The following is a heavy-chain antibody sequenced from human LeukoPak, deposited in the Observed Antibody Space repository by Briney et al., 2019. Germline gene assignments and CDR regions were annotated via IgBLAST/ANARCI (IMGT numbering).Heavy chain of an antibody. Sequence: GGSLRLSCAASGFTFSPFWMHWVRQAPGKGLVWVSRINNDGSNTMYADSVKGRFTISRDNARNTLYLQMNSLRDDDTAVYYCARDYNSSPDYWGQGTLVPVSS. CDR2: INNDGSNT. V-gene: IGHV3-74*03. D-gene: IGHD6-13*01. J-gene: IGHJ4*02. CDR3: ARDYNSSPDY. CDR1: GFTFSPFW.